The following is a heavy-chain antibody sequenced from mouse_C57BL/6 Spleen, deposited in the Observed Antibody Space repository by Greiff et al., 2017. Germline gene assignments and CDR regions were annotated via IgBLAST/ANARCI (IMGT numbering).Heavy chain of an antibody. CDR2: IYPSDSET. D-gene: IGHD2-10*01. J-gene: IGHJ3*01. Sequence: QVQLQQPGAELVRPGSSVKLSCKASGYTFTSYWMDWVKQRPGQGLEWIGNIYPSDSETHYNQKFKDKATLTVDKSSSTAYMQLSSLTSEDSAVYDCASPYYGNVGGFAYWGQGTLVTVSA. CDR3: ASPYYGNVGGFAY. CDR1: GYTFTSYW. V-gene: IGHV1-61*01.